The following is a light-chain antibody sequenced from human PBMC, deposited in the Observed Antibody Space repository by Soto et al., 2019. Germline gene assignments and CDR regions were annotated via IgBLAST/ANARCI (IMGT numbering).Light chain of an antibody. J-gene: IGKJ4*01. CDR1: QSVSSN. CDR2: ETS. CDR3: QQYNNWLT. V-gene: IGKV3D-15*01. Sequence: EIVLTQSPATLSLSPGERATLSCRASQSVSSNLAWYQQKPGQAPRLLIYETSTRATGIPAGFSGSGSGTEITLTISSLQSEDFAVYYCQQYNNWLTFGGGTKVDIK.